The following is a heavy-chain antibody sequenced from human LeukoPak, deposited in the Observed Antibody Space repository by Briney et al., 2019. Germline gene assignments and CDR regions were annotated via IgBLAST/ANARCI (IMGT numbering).Heavy chain of an antibody. J-gene: IGHJ4*02. Sequence: GGSLRLSCAASGFTFSGHEMNWVRQAPGKGLEWISYISDSGGTTKYADSVRGRFTISRDNAKNSLDLQMNNLRAEDTAVYYCAALIIGRPFDYWGQGTLVIVSS. D-gene: IGHD1-26*01. V-gene: IGHV3-48*03. CDR2: ISDSGGTT. CDR1: GFTFSGHE. CDR3: AALIIGRPFDY.